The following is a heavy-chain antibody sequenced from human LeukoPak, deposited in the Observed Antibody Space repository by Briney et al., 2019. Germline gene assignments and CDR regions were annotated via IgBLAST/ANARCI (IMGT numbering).Heavy chain of an antibody. CDR1: GGSISGYY. J-gene: IGHJ4*02. CDR3: ARGRYTFDY. CDR2: IYNSGST. D-gene: IGHD1-1*01. V-gene: IGHV4-59*01. Sequence: SETLSLTCTVSGGSISGYYWTWIRQPPGKGLEYIGNIYNSGSTNHNPPLKSRVTISVDTSKKQFSLKLSSVTAADTAVYYCARGRYTFDYWGQGTLVTVSS.